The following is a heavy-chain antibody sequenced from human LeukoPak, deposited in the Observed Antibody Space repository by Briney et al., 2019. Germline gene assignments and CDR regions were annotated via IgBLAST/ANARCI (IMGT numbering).Heavy chain of an antibody. Sequence: SETLSLTCTVSGGSISSYYWSWIRQPPGKGLKWIGYIYYSGSTNYNPSLKSRVTISVDTSKNQFSLKLSSVTAADTAVYYCARGNYDILTGSSGPSFDYWGQGTLVTVSS. D-gene: IGHD3-9*01. CDR1: GGSISSYY. V-gene: IGHV4-59*01. CDR2: IYYSGST. CDR3: ARGNYDILTGSSGPSFDY. J-gene: IGHJ4*02.